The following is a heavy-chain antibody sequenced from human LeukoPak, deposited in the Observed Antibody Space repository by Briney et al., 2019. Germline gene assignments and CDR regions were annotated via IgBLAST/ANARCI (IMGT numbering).Heavy chain of an antibody. Sequence: PSQTLSLTCTVSGGSISSDDYYWSWIRQPPGKGLEWIGYIYYSGSIYYNPSLKSRVTISVDTSKNQFSLKLSSVTAADTAVYYCAREDYGGNPRMRYFDYWGQGTLVTVSS. J-gene: IGHJ4*02. CDR1: GGSISSDDYY. CDR2: IYYSGSI. V-gene: IGHV4-30-4*01. D-gene: IGHD4-23*01. CDR3: AREDYGGNPRMRYFDY.